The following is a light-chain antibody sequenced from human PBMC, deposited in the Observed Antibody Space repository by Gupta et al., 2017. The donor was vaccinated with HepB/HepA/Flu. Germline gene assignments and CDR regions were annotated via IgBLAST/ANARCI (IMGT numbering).Light chain of an antibody. CDR2: ANK. V-gene: IGLV1-47*01. J-gene: IGLJ3*02. Sequence: QSVVTQPPSASGTPGQRVTISCSGSSSNIATNYVYWYQQFQGKAPKLLLYANKQRPSGVPDRFSGSKSGTSASLAISGLRSEDEATYYCATWDDSLSGRVFGGGTTLTVL. CDR1: SSNIATNY. CDR3: ATWDDSLSGRV.